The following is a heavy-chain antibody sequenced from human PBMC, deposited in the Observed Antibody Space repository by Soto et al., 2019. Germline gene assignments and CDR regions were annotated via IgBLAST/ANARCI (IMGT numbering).Heavy chain of an antibody. CDR1: GGTFSSYA. Sequence: QVQLVQSGAEVKKPGSSVKVSCKASGGTFSSYAISWVRQAPGQGLEWMGGIIPIFGTANYAQKFQGRVTITAGESTSTAYMMLSSLRSEDTAVYYCASSRSTRYYYGMDVWGQGTTVTVPS. V-gene: IGHV1-69*12. D-gene: IGHD4-17*01. CDR2: IIPIFGTA. J-gene: IGHJ6*02. CDR3: ASSRSTRYYYGMDV.